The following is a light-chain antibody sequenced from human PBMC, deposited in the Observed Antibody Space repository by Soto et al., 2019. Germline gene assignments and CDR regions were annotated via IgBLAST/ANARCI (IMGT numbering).Light chain of an antibody. CDR3: QQYGSTPPT. J-gene: IGKJ1*01. Sequence: VLPQSPGPLPVSPGERVTVTCGASQSVTGNYLAWDQQRPGQAPRLLIYGASYRATGIPDRFSGSGSGTDLSLTISRLEPEDFAVYCCQQYGSTPPTFGQGTKVDI. CDR1: QSVTGNY. CDR2: GAS. V-gene: IGKV3-20*01.